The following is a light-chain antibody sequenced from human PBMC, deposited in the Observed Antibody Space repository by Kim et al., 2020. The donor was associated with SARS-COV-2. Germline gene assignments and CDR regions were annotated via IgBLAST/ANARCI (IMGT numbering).Light chain of an antibody. CDR1: SLRSYY. Sequence: ALGQTVTITCQGDSLRSYYASWYQRKPGHAPVLVIYGKNNRPSGIPDRFSGSSSGNTASLTITGAQAEDEADYYCTSRDSSGLYVFGTGTKFTVL. J-gene: IGLJ1*01. CDR2: GKN. CDR3: TSRDSSGLYV. V-gene: IGLV3-19*01.